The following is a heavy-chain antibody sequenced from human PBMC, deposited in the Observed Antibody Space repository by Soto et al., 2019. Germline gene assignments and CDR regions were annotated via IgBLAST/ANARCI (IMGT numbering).Heavy chain of an antibody. D-gene: IGHD5-12*01. CDR2: IIPIFGTA. J-gene: IGHJ4*02. Sequence: QVQLVQSGAEVKKPGSSVKVSCKASGGTFSSYAISWVRQAPGQGLEWMGGIIPIFGTANYAQKFQGRVTITADESTSTAYMELSSLRSEDTAVYYCASPGQEGGNSGYAFDYWGQGTLVTVSS. V-gene: IGHV1-69*01. CDR3: ASPGQEGGNSGYAFDY. CDR1: GGTFSSYA.